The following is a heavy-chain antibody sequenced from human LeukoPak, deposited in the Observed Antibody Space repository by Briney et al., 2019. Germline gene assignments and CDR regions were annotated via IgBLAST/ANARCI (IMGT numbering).Heavy chain of an antibody. J-gene: IGHJ3*02. CDR3: AKVPYYYDSSGSLAFDI. CDR1: GFTFSSYA. Sequence: PGGSLRLSCAASGFTFSSYAMSWVRQAPGKGLEWVSAISGSGGSTYYADSVKGRFTISRDNSKNTLYLQMNSLRAEDTAVYYCAKVPYYYDSSGSLAFDIWGQGTMVTVSS. D-gene: IGHD3-22*01. V-gene: IGHV3-23*01. CDR2: ISGSGGST.